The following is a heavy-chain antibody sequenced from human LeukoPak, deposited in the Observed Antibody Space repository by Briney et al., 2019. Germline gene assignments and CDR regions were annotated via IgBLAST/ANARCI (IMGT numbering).Heavy chain of an antibody. CDR2: ISYSGST. D-gene: IGHD2-8*02. CDR3: AGHHPRNTVDF. J-gene: IGHJ4*02. V-gene: IGHV4-59*08. Sequence: SETLSLTCTVSGCSISSYYWSWIRQPPGKGLEWIGYISYSGSTNYNPSLKSRVTISLDTSKNQFSLKLSSVTAADTAVYYCAGHHPRNTVDFWGQGTLVTVSS. CDR1: GCSISSYY.